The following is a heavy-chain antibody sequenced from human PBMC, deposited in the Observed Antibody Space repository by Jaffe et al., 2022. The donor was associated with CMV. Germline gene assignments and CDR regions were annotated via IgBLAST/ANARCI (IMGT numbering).Heavy chain of an antibody. CDR2: ISGSGGST. D-gene: IGHD2-15*01. CDR1: GFTFSSYA. V-gene: IGHV3-23*04. Sequence: EVQLVESGGGLVQPGGSLRLSCAASGFTFSSYAMSWVRQAPGKGLEWVSAISGSGGSTYYADSVKGRFTISRDNSKNTLYLQMNSLRAEDTAVYYCAKARYCSGGSCYYYYYYMDVWGKGTTVTVSS. CDR3: AKARYCSGGSCYYYYYYMDV. J-gene: IGHJ6*03.